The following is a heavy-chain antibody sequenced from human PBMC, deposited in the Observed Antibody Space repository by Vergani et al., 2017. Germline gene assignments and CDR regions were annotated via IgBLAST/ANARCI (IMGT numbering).Heavy chain of an antibody. J-gene: IGHJ3*02. V-gene: IGHV3-72*01. D-gene: IGHD2-21*01. CDR1: GISFNGHY. Sequence: EVQVVESGGGLVQSGGSLRLSCAASGISFNGHYIDWVRQAPGKGLEWVGRIGNKADSYTTEYAASVKGRFTISRDDSKNSLYLQMNNLKTEDTAIYYYARGHSVVSVYTLDIWGQVTMVTVSS. CDR3: ARGHSVVSVYTLDI. CDR2: IGNKADSYTT.